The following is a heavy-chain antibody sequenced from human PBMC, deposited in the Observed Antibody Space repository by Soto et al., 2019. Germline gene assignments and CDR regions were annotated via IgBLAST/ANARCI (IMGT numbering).Heavy chain of an antibody. V-gene: IGHV3-23*01. CDR2: ISGSGGSR. CDR3: AKRELVLDY. Sequence: EVQLLESGGDLVQPGGSLRLSCAASGFTFSSYAMSWVRQAPGKGLEWVSGISGSGGSRNYADSVKGRFTISRDNSKNTLYLQMNSLRAEDTAVYYCAKRELVLDYWGQGTLVTVSS. D-gene: IGHD6-13*01. J-gene: IGHJ4*02. CDR1: GFTFSSYA.